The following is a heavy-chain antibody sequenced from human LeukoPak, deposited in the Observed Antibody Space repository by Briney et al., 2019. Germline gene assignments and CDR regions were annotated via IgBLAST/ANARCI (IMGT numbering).Heavy chain of an antibody. CDR3: AKGLGCSGGSCPRVYYGMDV. V-gene: IGHV3-23*01. CDR2: ISGGGGTT. D-gene: IGHD2-15*01. J-gene: IGHJ6*02. CDR1: GFTFGDHA. Sequence: GGSLRLSCTASGFTFGDHAMSWVRQAPGKGLEWVSAISGGGGTTYYADSVKGRFTISRDNSKNTLYLQMNSLRAEDTAVYYCAKGLGCSGGSCPRVYYGMDVWGQGTTVTVSS.